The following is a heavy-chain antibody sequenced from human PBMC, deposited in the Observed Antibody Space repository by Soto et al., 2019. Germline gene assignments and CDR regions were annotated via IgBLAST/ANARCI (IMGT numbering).Heavy chain of an antibody. D-gene: IGHD3-9*01. CDR3: ARESNYDILTGYYPGPYYYYGMDV. V-gene: IGHV3-33*01. CDR2: IWYDGSNK. J-gene: IGHJ6*02. Sequence: GGSLRLSCAASGFTFSSYGMHWVRQAPGKGLEWVAVIWYDGSNKYYADSMKGRFTISRDNSKNTLYLQMNSLRAEDTAVYYCARESNYDILTGYYPGPYYYYGMDVWGQGTTVTVSS. CDR1: GFTFSSYG.